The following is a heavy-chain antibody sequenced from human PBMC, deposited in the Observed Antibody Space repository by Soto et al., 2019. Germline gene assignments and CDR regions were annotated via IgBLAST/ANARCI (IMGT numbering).Heavy chain of an antibody. V-gene: IGHV3-30*18. CDR2: ISYDGSNK. D-gene: IGHD3-3*01. CDR3: AKDGAYYAFWSGYYGGLNYFDY. Sequence: GSLRLSLAASGLTLSSYGMDWVRQAPGKGLEGVAVISYDGSNKYYADSVKGRFTISRDNSKNTLYLQMNRLRAEETAVYYCAKDGAYYAFWSGYYGGLNYFDYWGQGTLVT. CDR1: GLTLSSYG. J-gene: IGHJ4*02.